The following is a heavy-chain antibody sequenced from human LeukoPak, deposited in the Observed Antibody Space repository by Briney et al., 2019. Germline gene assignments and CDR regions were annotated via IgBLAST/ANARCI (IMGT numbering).Heavy chain of an antibody. Sequence: GGSLRLSCAVSGFTFSGYTMHWVRQAPGKGLEWVAVISFDGSSKYYEDSVKGRFTISRDNSKNTLYLQMNSLRPDDTAIYYCARDTLWEWGQGTLVTVSS. D-gene: IGHD1-26*01. CDR2: ISFDGSSK. CDR1: GFTFSGYT. CDR3: ARDTLWE. V-gene: IGHV3-30-3*01. J-gene: IGHJ4*02.